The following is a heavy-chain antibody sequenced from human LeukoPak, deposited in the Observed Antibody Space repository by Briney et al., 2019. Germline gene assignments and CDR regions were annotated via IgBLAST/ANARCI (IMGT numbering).Heavy chain of an antibody. Sequence: GGSLRLSCAASGFTFSNYVIHWVRQAPGKGLEWVSLIRYDGSSKYHADSVRGRVTISRDNSKNTLYLQMNSLRAEDTAVYYCARYSGNYGLDYWGQGTLVTVSS. J-gene: IGHJ4*02. CDR2: IRYDGSSK. CDR3: ARYSGNYGLDY. V-gene: IGHV3-30*02. D-gene: IGHD4-17*01. CDR1: GFTFSNYV.